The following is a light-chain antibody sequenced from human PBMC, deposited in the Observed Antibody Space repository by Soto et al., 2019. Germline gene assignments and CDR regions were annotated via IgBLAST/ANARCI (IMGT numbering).Light chain of an antibody. CDR3: AAWDDSLNGWV. V-gene: IGLV1-44*01. Sequence: QSVLTQPPSASGTPGQRVTISCSGSSSNIGSNTVNWYQQLPGTATKLLIYSNNKRPSGVPDRFSGSKSGTSASLAISGLQCDDEADYYCAAWDDSLNGWVFGGGTKLTVL. CDR2: SNN. CDR1: SSNIGSNT. J-gene: IGLJ3*02.